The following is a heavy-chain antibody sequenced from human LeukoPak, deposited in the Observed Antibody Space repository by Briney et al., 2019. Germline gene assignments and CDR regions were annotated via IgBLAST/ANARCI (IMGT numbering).Heavy chain of an antibody. CDR2: IYPNSGGT. V-gene: IGHV1-2*02. CDR1: GYTFTGYY. CDR3: AREAYEPYCSGGSCYFDS. Sequence: ASVKVSCKASGYTFTGYYMHWVRQAPGQGLEWMGWIYPNSGGTNYSQKFQGRVTLTRDTSMSTAYMELSRLRSEDTAVYYCAREAYEPYCSGGSCYFDSWGQGTLVTVSS. J-gene: IGHJ4*02. D-gene: IGHD2-15*01.